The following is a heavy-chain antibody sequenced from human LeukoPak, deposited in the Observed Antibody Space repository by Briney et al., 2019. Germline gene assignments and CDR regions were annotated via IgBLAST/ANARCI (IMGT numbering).Heavy chain of an antibody. CDR3: ARRRRYGYCSSTSCYNNPPWYFDL. V-gene: IGHV4-34*01. Sequence: SETLSLTCAVYGGSFSGYYWSWIRQPPGKGLEWIWEINHSGSTNYNPSLKSRVTISVDTSKNQFSLKLSSVTAADTAVYYCARRRRYGYCSSTSCYNNPPWYFDLWGRGTLVTVSS. CDR1: GGSFSGYY. J-gene: IGHJ2*01. D-gene: IGHD2-2*02. CDR2: INHSGST.